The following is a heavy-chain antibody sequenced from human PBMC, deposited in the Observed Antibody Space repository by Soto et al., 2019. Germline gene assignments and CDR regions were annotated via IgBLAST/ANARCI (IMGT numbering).Heavy chain of an antibody. CDR3: VKEEKYIDSYPFDS. J-gene: IGHJ4*02. CDR2: MSYDGINQ. Sequence: GGSLRLSCAASGFIFTDYAMHWVRQAPGKGLEWVAFMSYDGINQYYADSVRGRFTISRDISQKTLSLQMNSLRPEDTAVYYCVKEEKYIDSYPFDSWGQGTLVTVSS. CDR1: GFIFTDYA. D-gene: IGHD2-21*02. V-gene: IGHV3-30*18.